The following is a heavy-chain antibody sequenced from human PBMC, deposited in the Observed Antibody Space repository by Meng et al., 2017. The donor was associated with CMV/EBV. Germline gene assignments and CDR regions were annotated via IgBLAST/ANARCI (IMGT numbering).Heavy chain of an antibody. CDR1: GFTFSSYS. D-gene: IGHD3-10*01. CDR2: ISSSSSYI. Sequence: GESLKISCAASGFTFSSYSMNWVRQAPGKGLEWVSSISSSSSYIYYADSVKGRFTISRDNAKNSLYLQMNSLRAEDTAVCYCARRRNVRGGWYFDLWGRGTLVTVSS. J-gene: IGHJ2*01. V-gene: IGHV3-21*01. CDR3: ARRRNVRGGWYFDL.